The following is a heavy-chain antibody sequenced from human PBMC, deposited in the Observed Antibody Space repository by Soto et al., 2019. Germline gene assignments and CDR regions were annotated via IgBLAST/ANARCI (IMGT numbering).Heavy chain of an antibody. CDR1: GFTFRSYT. CDR2: IRGFSPYT. J-gene: IGHJ6*02. D-gene: IGHD2-15*01. Sequence: GGSLRRSCVASGFTFRSYTMNGGRQAPGKGLEWVSAIRGFSPYTFYADSVNGRFTISRDNAKNSLYLQMNSLRAEDTAVYYCARDRGYDAHDYYYNAMDVWGQGTMVTVSS. V-gene: IGHV3-21*01. CDR3: ARDRGYDAHDYYYNAMDV.